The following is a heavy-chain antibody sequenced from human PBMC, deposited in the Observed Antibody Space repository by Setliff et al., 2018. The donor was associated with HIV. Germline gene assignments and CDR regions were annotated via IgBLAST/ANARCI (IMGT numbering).Heavy chain of an antibody. CDR2: INPNSGGT. V-gene: IGHV1-2*02. CDR1: GYSFTNHY. D-gene: IGHD2-2*01. J-gene: IGHJ6*02. Sequence: GASVKVSCKPSGYSFTNHYMHWVRQAPGQGLEWMGVINPNSGGTTYAQKFQGRVTMTRGTSISTAYMEVSRLRSDDTAVYYCARDHCSSSGCYEYSYYGMDVWGQGTTVTVSS. CDR3: ARDHCSSSGCYEYSYYGMDV.